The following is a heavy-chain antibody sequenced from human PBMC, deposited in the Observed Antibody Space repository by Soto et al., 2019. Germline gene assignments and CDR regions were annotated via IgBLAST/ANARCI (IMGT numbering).Heavy chain of an antibody. J-gene: IGHJ4*02. CDR3: AHSPYISGSIVY. V-gene: IGHV2-5*02. Sequence: QITLKESGPTLVKPTQTLTLTCTFSGFSLSTSGVGVGWIRQPPGKALEWLALIYWDDDKRYSPSLKNRLTITKDTSKNQVVLTMTNIDPVDTATYYCAHSPYISGSIVYWGQGTLVTVSS. CDR2: IYWDDDK. CDR1: GFSLSTSGVG. D-gene: IGHD6-19*01.